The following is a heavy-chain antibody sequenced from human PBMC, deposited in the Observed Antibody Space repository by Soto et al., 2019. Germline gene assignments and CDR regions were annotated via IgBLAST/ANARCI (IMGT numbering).Heavy chain of an antibody. Sequence: GSLRLSCAASVFTFSSYAMSWVRQAPGKGLEWVSAISGSGGSTYYADSVKGRFTISRDNSKNTLYLQMNSLRAEDTAVYYCAKHPVPAAKLTFDYWGQGTLVTRLL. CDR2: ISGSGGST. CDR1: VFTFSSYA. J-gene: IGHJ4*02. D-gene: IGHD2-2*01. V-gene: IGHV3-23*01. CDR3: AKHPVPAAKLTFDY.